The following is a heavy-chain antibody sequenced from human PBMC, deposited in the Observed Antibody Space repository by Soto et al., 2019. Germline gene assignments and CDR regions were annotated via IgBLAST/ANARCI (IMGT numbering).Heavy chain of an antibody. D-gene: IGHD6-19*01. CDR3: ARDRAGLAVTAKGWFDP. CDR2: ISSGGSTI. V-gene: IGHV3-11*01. J-gene: IGHJ5*02. CDR1: GFIFSDYY. Sequence: QVQLVESGGGLVKPGGSLRLSCAASGFIFSDYYMSWIRQAPGKGLEWVAHISSGGSTIHYADSVKGRFTISRDNAKNSVYLQRNGLRDEDTDVYYCARDRAGLAVTAKGWFDPWGQGTLVTVSS.